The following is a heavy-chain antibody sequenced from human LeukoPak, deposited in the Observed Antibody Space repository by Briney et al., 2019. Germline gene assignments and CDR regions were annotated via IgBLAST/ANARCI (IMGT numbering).Heavy chain of an antibody. CDR1: GGSISSSSYY. Sequence: SETLSLTCTVSGGSISSSSYYWGWIRQPPGKGLEWIGSIYYSGSTYYNPFLKSRVTISVDTSKNQFSLKLSSVTAADTAVYYCAAGDYGDYLFDYWGQGTLVTVSS. CDR2: IYYSGST. V-gene: IGHV4-39*01. J-gene: IGHJ4*02. CDR3: AAGDYGDYLFDY. D-gene: IGHD4-17*01.